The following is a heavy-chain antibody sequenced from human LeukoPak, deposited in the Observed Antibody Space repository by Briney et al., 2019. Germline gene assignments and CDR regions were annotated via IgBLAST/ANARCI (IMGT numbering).Heavy chain of an antibody. D-gene: IGHD4-17*01. J-gene: IGHJ1*01. Sequence: GGSLRLSCVASGFTFSSYAMMWVRQTQDKRLEGVSAISGSGRHTFYADSVKGRFTISRDNFRNTLYLQMNSLRADDSAVYYCARDPNGDYIGAFDFQRWGLGTLVTVSS. CDR1: GFTFSSYA. CDR3: ARDPNGDYIGAFDFQR. V-gene: IGHV3-23*01. CDR2: ISGSGRHT.